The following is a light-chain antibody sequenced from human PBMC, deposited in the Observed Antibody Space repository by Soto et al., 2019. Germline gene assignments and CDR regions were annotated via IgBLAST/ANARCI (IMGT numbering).Light chain of an antibody. CDR2: EGS. CDR3: SSYAGGTTFI. J-gene: IGLJ2*01. CDR1: SSDVGGYNP. Sequence: QSALTQPASVSGSPGQPITISCTGTSSDVGGYNPVSWYQQNPGKAPKLMIYEGSKRPSGVSNRFSGSKSGNTASLTISGLQAEDEADYYCSSYAGGTTFIFGGGTKLTVL. V-gene: IGLV2-23*03.